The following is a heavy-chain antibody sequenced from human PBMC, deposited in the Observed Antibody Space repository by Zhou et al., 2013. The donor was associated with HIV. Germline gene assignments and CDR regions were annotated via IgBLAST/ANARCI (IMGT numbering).Heavy chain of an antibody. CDR3: TRGAYPTSPIHFHH. J-gene: IGHJ1*01. D-gene: IGHD3-16*01. CDR2: IIPIFGTA. Sequence: QVQLVQSGAEVKKPGSSVKVSCKASGGTFSSYSISWVRQAPGQGLEWMGGIIPIFGTANYAQKFQGRVTITADESTNTAYMELSSLRSEDTAVYYCTRGAYPTSPIHFHHWGQGTLVTVSS. V-gene: IGHV1-69*12. CDR1: GGTFSSYS.